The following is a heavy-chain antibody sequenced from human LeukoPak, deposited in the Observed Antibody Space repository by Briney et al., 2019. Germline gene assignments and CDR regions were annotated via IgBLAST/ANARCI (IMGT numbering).Heavy chain of an antibody. CDR3: AKDPYKVVVAAQGFDP. CDR2: ISGSGGST. Sequence: QTGGSLILSCAASGFTFSSYAMSWVRQAPGKGLEWVSAISGSGGSTYYADSVKGRFTISRDNSKNTLYLQMNSLRAEDTAVYYCAKDPYKVVVAAQGFDPWGQGTLVTVSS. D-gene: IGHD2-15*01. V-gene: IGHV3-23*01. CDR1: GFTFSSYA. J-gene: IGHJ5*02.